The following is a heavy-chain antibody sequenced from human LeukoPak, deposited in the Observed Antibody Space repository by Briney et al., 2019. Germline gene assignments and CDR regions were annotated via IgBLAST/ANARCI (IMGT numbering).Heavy chain of an antibody. CDR1: GGSFSGYY. Sequence: SETLSLTCAVYGGSFSGYYWSWIRQPPGKGLEWIGEINHSGSTNYNPSLKSRVTISVDTSRNQFSLELSSVTAADTAVYYCASRAKGYCSGGSCYSGYWGQGTLVTVSS. CDR2: INHSGST. V-gene: IGHV4-34*01. J-gene: IGHJ4*02. D-gene: IGHD2-15*01. CDR3: ASRAKGYCSGGSCYSGY.